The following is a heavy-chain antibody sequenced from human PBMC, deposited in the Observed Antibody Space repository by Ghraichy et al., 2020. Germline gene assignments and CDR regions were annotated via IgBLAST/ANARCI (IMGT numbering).Heavy chain of an antibody. D-gene: IGHD3-10*01. J-gene: IGHJ4*02. CDR3: VKDWCNYGSGSYDYFDY. V-gene: IGHV3-23*01. CDR2: ITGRSDTT. CDR1: GFSFSNFA. Sequence: GGSLRLSCAASGFSFSNFAMTWVRQAPGKGLEWVSTITGRSDTTYYADSVKGRFTISRDNSRSTLYVQMSSLRADDTAIYYCVKDWCNYGSGSYDYFDYWGQGTLVTISS.